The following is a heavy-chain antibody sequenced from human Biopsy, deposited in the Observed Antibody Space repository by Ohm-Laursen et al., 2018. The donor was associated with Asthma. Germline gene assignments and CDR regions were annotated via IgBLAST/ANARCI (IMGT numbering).Heavy chain of an antibody. CDR3: AREVSTVDYGYYYFAMDV. CDR1: GYPFIGYH. V-gene: IGHV1-69*13. D-gene: IGHD4-17*01. J-gene: IGHJ6*02. Sequence: GASVKVSCKASGYPFIGYHIHWMRQAPGQGLEWMGGIIPVFGTSNYAQKFQGGVTFTADGSTSSAYMGLSSLTSEDSAVYYCAREVSTVDYGYYYFAMDVWGQGTTVTVSS. CDR2: IIPVFGTS.